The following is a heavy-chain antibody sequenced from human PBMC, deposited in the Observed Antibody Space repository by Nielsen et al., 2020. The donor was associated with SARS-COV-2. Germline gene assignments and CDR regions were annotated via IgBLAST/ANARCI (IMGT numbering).Heavy chain of an antibody. D-gene: IGHD1-26*01. J-gene: IGHJ4*02. CDR1: GFAFSSYV. Sequence: GESLKISCAASGFAFSSYVLHWVRRAPGKGPEWVSAIGTGGDTYYADSVKGRFTISRDNSKNTLYLQMNSLRAEDTAVYYCAAEGGVVGAPDYWGQGTLVTVSS. CDR3: AAEGGVVGAPDY. V-gene: IGHV3-47*02. CDR2: IGTGGDT.